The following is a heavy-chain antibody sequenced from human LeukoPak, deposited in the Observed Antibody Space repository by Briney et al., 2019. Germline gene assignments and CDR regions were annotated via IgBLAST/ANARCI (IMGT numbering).Heavy chain of an antibody. CDR2: ISSSTYT. Sequence: PGGSLRLSCAASGFTFSSYSMNWVRQAPGKGLEWVSSISSSTYTYYADSVKGRFTISKDNAKNSLYLQMNSLRAEDTAVYYCARDAGYSSSCYYYWGQGTLVTVSS. V-gene: IGHV3-21*01. D-gene: IGHD6-13*01. J-gene: IGHJ4*02. CDR1: GFTFSSYS. CDR3: ARDAGYSSSCYYY.